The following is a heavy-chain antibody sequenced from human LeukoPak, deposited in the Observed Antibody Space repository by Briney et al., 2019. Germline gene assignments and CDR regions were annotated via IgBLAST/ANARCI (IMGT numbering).Heavy chain of an antibody. CDR1: GYTFSGYY. D-gene: IGHD2-21*01. CDR2: INPNSGGT. J-gene: IGHJ4*02. CDR3: ARGDSKY. V-gene: IGHV1-2*06. Sequence: ASVKVSCKASGYTFSGYYLHCVRQAPGQGLEWLGRINPNSGGTNYGQKFQDRVTLTRDTSITTAYMELSSLRSDDTAVYYCARGDSKYWGQGTLVTVSS.